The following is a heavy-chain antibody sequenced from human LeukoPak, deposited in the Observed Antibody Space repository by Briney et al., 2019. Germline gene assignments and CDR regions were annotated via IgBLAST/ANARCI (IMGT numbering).Heavy chain of an antibody. D-gene: IGHD1-26*01. V-gene: IGHV4-59*12. CDR2: IHYSGST. J-gene: IGHJ5*02. Sequence: PSETLSLTCTVSGGSISSYYWSWIRQPPGKGLEWIGYIHYSGSTNYNPSLKSRVTISVDTSKNQFSLKLSSVTAADTAVYYCARVVVGATEGHNWFDPWGQGTLVTVSS. CDR1: GGSISSYY. CDR3: ARVVVGATEGHNWFDP.